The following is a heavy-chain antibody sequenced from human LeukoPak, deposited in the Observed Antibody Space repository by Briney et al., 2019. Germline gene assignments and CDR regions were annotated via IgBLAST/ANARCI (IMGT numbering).Heavy chain of an antibody. J-gene: IGHJ4*02. Sequence: GASLQISCKGSGSMFTSYWIAWVRQLPGKGVESMGIIYPGDSDTRYSPSFQGQVTISADKSISTAYLQWSSLKASDTAMYYCARGLGYSGSWYFDYWGQGTLVTVSS. CDR2: IYPGDSDT. V-gene: IGHV5-51*01. D-gene: IGHD6-13*01. CDR3: ARGLGYSGSWYFDY. CDR1: GSMFTSYW.